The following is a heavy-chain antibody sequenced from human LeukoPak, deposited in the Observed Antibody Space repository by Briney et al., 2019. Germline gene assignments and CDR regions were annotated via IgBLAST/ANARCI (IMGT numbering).Heavy chain of an antibody. J-gene: IGHJ4*02. CDR1: GGSISSGSYY. V-gene: IGHV4-61*02. Sequence: PSQTLSLTCTVSGGSISSGSYYWSWNRKPAGKGLEWIGRIYTSGSTNYNPSLKSRVTTSVDTSKDQFSPKLSSVTAADTAVYYCARSLADYDFFDYWGQGTLVTVSS. CDR3: ARSLADYDFFDY. D-gene: IGHD3-3*01. CDR2: IYTSGST.